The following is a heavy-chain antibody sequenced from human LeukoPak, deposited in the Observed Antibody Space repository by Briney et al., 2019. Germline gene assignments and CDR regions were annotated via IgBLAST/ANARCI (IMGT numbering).Heavy chain of an antibody. J-gene: IGHJ4*02. Sequence: GRSLRLSCAASGFTLSSYNMNWVRQAPGKGLEWVSHISSGSNVIYYADSVKGRFTISRDNAKNSLFLQMNSLRAEDTAVYYCARSLISTTYCLDSWGQGTLVTVSS. CDR1: GFTLSSYN. CDR3: ARSLISTTYCLDS. V-gene: IGHV3-48*01. D-gene: IGHD3-9*01. CDR2: ISSGSNVI.